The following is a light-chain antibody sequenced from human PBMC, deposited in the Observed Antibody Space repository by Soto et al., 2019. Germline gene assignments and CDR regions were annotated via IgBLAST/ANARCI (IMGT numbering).Light chain of an antibody. Sequence: QSVLTQPASVSGSPGQSVTISCTGTSSEDGAYKYVSWYQQHPGKAPKLMIYEVSNRPSGVSNRSSGSKSGNTVSLTISGLQADDEADYYCNSYAGDIIRFVFGTGTKVTVL. CDR1: SSEDGAYKY. CDR2: EVS. V-gene: IGLV2-14*01. J-gene: IGLJ1*01. CDR3: NSYAGDIIRFV.